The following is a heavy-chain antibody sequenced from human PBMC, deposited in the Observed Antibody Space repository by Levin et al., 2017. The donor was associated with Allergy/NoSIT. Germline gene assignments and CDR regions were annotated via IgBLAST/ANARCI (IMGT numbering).Heavy chain of an antibody. Sequence: SETLSLTCTVPGGSISSYYWSWIRQPPGKGLEWIGYIYYSGSTNYNPSLKSRVTISVDTSKNQFSLKLSSVTAADTAVYYCARGGYYGSGSYYNDDAFDIWGQGTMVTVSS. D-gene: IGHD3-10*01. J-gene: IGHJ3*02. V-gene: IGHV4-59*01. CDR2: IYYSGST. CDR3: ARGGYYGSGSYYNDDAFDI. CDR1: GGSISSYY.